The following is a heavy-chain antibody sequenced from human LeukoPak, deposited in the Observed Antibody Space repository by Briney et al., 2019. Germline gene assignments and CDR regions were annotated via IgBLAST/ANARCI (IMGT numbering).Heavy chain of an antibody. CDR2: IYSGGST. CDR3: AKSGLNRFDY. CDR1: GFTVSSNY. J-gene: IGHJ4*02. Sequence: GGSLRLSCAASGFTVSSNYMSWVRQAPGKGLEWVSIIYSGGSTFYADSVKGRFTISRDNSKNTLYLQMNSLRAEDTAVYYCAKSGLNRFDYWGQGTLVTVSS. V-gene: IGHV3-53*01. D-gene: IGHD2-15*01.